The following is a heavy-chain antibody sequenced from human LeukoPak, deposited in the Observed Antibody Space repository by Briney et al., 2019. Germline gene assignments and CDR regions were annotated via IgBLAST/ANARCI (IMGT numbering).Heavy chain of an antibody. CDR3: ARRYSGYDPFDY. V-gene: IGHV4-34*01. D-gene: IGHD5-12*01. CDR2: INHSGST. J-gene: IGHJ4*02. Sequence: SETLSLTCAVYGGSFSGYYWSWIRQPPGKGLEWIGEINHSGSTNYNPSLKSRVTISVDTSKNQFSLKLSSVTAADTAVYYCARRYSGYDPFDYWGLGTLVTVSS. CDR1: GGSFSGYY.